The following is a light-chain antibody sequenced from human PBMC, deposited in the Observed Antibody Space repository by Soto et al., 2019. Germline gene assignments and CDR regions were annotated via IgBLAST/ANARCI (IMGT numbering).Light chain of an antibody. CDR1: QSISRW. CDR3: QQYSNYWT. CDR2: KAS. V-gene: IGKV1-5*03. Sequence: DIRMPQSPSTLSASVGDSVTITCRASQSISRWLAWYQQKPGKAPRLLIYKASNLESGVPSRFSGSGSGTEFTLTISSLQPEDFATYYCQQYSNYWTFGQGTKVDIK. J-gene: IGKJ1*01.